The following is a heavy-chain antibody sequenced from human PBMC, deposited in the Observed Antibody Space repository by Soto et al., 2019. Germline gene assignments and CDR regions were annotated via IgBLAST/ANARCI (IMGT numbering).Heavy chain of an antibody. D-gene: IGHD4-17*01. Sequence: GGSLRLSCAASGFTFSSYSMNWVRQAPGKGLEWVSSISSSSSYIYYADSVKGRFTISRDNAKNSLYLQMNSLRAEDTAVYYCAREADYGDYITNEGYYFDYWGQGTLVTVSS. CDR1: GFTFSSYS. V-gene: IGHV3-21*01. CDR3: AREADYGDYITNEGYYFDY. CDR2: ISSSSSYI. J-gene: IGHJ4*02.